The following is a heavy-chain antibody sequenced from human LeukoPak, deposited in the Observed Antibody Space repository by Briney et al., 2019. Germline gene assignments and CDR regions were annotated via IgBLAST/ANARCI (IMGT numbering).Heavy chain of an antibody. J-gene: IGHJ5*02. CDR2: ISGSGGST. CDR3: ARDRGFCSGGSCYNSFDP. Sequence: PGGSLRLSCAASGFTFSSYAMSWVRQAPAKGLEWVSTISGSGGSTYYADSVKGRFTISRDNSRNTLSVQMNSLRADDTAVYFCARDRGFCSGGSCYNSFDPWGQGTLATVSS. CDR1: GFTFSSYA. V-gene: IGHV3-23*01. D-gene: IGHD2-15*01.